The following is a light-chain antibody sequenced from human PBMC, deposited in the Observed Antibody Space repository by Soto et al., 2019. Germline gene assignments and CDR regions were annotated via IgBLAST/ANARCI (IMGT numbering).Light chain of an antibody. CDR3: QQYYSNTLT. J-gene: IGKJ4*01. CDR2: WAS. CDR1: QSFLYSSNNKNY. V-gene: IGKV4-1*01. Sequence: DIVMTQSPDSLALSLGEMATINCKSSQSFLYSSNNKNYLAWYQQKPGQPPKXLSYWASTRESGVPERLSGSGSGTDFALTISSMQAEDVAVYYCQQYYSNTLTFGGGTKVDIK.